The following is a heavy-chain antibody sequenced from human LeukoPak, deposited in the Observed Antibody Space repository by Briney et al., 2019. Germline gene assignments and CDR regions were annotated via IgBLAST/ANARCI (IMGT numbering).Heavy chain of an antibody. D-gene: IGHD2-2*01. CDR3: ARGDYCSSTSCSNWFDP. Sequence: ASVKVSCKASGYTFTSYDINWVRQATGQGLGWMGWMNPNSGNTGYAQKFQGRVTITRNTSISTAYMELSSLRSEDTAVYYCARGDYCSSTSCSNWFDPWGQGTLVTVSS. CDR2: MNPNSGNT. CDR1: GYTFTSYD. J-gene: IGHJ5*02. V-gene: IGHV1-8*03.